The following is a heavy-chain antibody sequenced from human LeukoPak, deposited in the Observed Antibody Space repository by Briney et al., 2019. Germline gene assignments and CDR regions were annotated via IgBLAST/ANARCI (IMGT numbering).Heavy chain of an antibody. CDR2: ISYNGAST. J-gene: IGHJ4*02. D-gene: IGHD7-27*01. V-gene: IGHV3-23*01. CDR1: GFTFGDVV. Sequence: PGGSLRLSCVASGFTFGDVVMSWVRQAPGKGLEWVSAISYNGASTDYADSAKGRFAIFRDNSKNTLYLQMNSLRAEDTAVYYCARRTGGTKDYWGQGTQVTVSS. CDR3: ARRTGGTKDY.